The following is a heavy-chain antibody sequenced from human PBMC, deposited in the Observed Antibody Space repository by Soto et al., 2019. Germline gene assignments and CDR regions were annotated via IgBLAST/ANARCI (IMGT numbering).Heavy chain of an antibody. V-gene: IGHV1-3*01. CDR2: INAGNGNT. CDR3: ARGGIVVVPAAMTGDYYYGMDV. J-gene: IGHJ6*02. D-gene: IGHD2-2*01. CDR1: GYTFTSYA. Sequence: ASVKVSCKASGYTFTSYAMHWVRQAPGQRLEWMGWINAGNGNTKYSQKFQGRVTITRDTSASTAYMELSSLRSEDTAVYYCARGGIVVVPAAMTGDYYYGMDVWGQGTTVTVSS.